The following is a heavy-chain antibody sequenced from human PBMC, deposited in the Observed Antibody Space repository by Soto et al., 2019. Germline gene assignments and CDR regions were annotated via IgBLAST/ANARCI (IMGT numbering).Heavy chain of an antibody. CDR2: IYHSGST. J-gene: IGHJ6*02. Sequence: SETLSLTCAVSGGSISSSNWWSWVRQPPGKGLEWIGEIYHSGSTNYNPSLKSRVTISVDTSKNQFSLKLSSVTAADTAVYYCARALGGATAGPYYYYGMDVWGQGTTVTVSS. CDR1: GGSISSSNW. V-gene: IGHV4-4*02. CDR3: ARALGGATAGPYYYYGMDV. D-gene: IGHD1-26*01.